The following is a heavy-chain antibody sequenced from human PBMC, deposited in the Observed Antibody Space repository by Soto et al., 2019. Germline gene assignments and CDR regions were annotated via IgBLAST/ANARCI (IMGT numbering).Heavy chain of an antibody. CDR2: IYSSGST. V-gene: IGHV4-39*01. J-gene: IGHJ4*02. D-gene: IGHD1-26*01. Sequence: SETLSLTCTVSGGSISSSSYYWGWIRQPPGKRMEWIGSIYSSGSTSYNTCLTCRVTISVDTYKNQFSLKLCSVPAANTAGSYCGRHNTDSGEFEYWGQATLVTVSS. CDR1: GGSISSSSYY. CDR3: GRHNTDSGEFEY.